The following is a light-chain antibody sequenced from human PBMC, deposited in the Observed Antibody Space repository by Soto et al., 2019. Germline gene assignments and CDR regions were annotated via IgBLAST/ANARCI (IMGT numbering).Light chain of an antibody. CDR3: LQDYTYTWT. CDR1: QGISNE. Sequence: AIQMTQSPSSLSASVGDRVTITCRASQGISNELGWYQQRPGKAPKVMIYGASHLQSGVPSRFSGSASGTDFTLTISSLQPEDFATYYCLQDYTYTWTFGQGTKVDIK. CDR2: GAS. V-gene: IGKV1-6*01. J-gene: IGKJ1*01.